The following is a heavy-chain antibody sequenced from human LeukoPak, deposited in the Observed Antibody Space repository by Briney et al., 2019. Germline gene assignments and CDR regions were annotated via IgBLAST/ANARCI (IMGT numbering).Heavy chain of an antibody. D-gene: IGHD6-19*01. CDR1: GFTFSNYA. Sequence: PGGSLRLSCAASGFTFSNYAMSWVRHAPGKGLEWVLAISGSGSSTYYADSVKGRFTISRDNSKNTLYLQMNSLRAEDTAVYYCAKFRALSSGSWDYWGQGTLVTVSS. J-gene: IGHJ4*02. V-gene: IGHV3-23*01. CDR3: AKFRALSSGSWDY. CDR2: ISGSGSST.